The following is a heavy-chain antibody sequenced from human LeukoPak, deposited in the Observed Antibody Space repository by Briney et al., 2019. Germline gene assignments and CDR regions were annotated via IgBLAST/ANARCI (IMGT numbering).Heavy chain of an antibody. J-gene: IGHJ4*02. CDR1: GYTFTGYY. V-gene: IGHV1-2*02. CDR2: INPNSGGT. Sequence: ASVKVSCKASGYTFTGYYMHWVRQAPGQGLEWMGWINPNSGGTNYAQKFQGRVTMTRNTSISTAYMELSSLRSEDTAVYYCARSSGWYLHWGQGTLVTVSS. D-gene: IGHD6-19*01. CDR3: ARSSGWYLH.